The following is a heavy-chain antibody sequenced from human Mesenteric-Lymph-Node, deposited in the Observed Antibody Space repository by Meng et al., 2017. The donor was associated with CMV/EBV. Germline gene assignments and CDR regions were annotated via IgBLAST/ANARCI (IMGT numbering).Heavy chain of an antibody. Sequence: SGPTLVKPTQTLTLTCTFSGFSLSTGGVGVGWIRQPPGKALEWLALIYWNDDKRYSPSLKSRLTITKDTSKNQVVLTMTNMDPVDTATYYCAHRLRDYSSYYFDYWGQGTLVTVSS. D-gene: IGHD4-11*01. CDR3: AHRLRDYSSYYFDY. J-gene: IGHJ4*02. CDR2: IYWNDDK. CDR1: GFSLSTGGVG. V-gene: IGHV2-5*01.